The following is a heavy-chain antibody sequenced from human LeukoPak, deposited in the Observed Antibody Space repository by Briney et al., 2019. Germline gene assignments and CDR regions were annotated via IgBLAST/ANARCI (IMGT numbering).Heavy chain of an antibody. V-gene: IGHV1-69*05. CDR3: ARGPGGARYFDY. CDR2: IIPIFGTA. CDR1: GGTFISYA. D-gene: IGHD1-26*01. Sequence: ASVKVSCTASGGTFISYAISWVRQAPGQGLEWMGGIIPIFGTANYAQKFQGRVTITTDESTSTAYMELSSLRSEDTAVYYCARGPGGARYFDYWGQGTLVTVSS. J-gene: IGHJ4*02.